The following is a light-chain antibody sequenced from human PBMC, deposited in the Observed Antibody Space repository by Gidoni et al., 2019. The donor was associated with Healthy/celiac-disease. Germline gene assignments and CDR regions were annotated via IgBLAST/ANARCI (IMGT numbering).Light chain of an antibody. V-gene: IGKV1-39*01. CDR1: QSISSY. CDR3: QQSYSTPQGLT. Sequence: DIQMPQSPSSLSASVGDRVTITCRASQSISSYLNWYQQKPGKAPKLLIYAASSLQSGVPSRFSGSGSGTDFTLTISSLQPEDFATYYCQQSYSTPQGLTFGGGTKVEIK. CDR2: AAS. J-gene: IGKJ4*01.